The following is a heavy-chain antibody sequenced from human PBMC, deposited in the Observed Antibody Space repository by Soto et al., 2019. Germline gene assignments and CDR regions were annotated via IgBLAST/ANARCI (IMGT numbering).Heavy chain of an antibody. CDR3: ARAPWDFWSGYSFSFDY. V-gene: IGHV4-30-2*01. CDR1: GGSISSGGYP. Sequence: SETLSLTCAVSGGSISSGGYPWSWIRQPPGKGLEWIGYIYHSGSTYYNPSLKSRVTISVDRSKNQFSLKLSSVTAADTAVYYCARAPWDFWSGYSFSFDYWGQGTLVTVS. J-gene: IGHJ4*02. CDR2: IYHSGST. D-gene: IGHD3-3*01.